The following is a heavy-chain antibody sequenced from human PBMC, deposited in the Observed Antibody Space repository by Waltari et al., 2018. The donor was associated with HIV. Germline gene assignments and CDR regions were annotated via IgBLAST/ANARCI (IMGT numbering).Heavy chain of an antibody. Sequence: EVQLVESGGGLVQPGGSLRLSCAASGFTFSSYWMSWVRQAPGKGLEWVANIKQDGSEKYYVDSVKGRFTISRDNAKNSLYLQMNSLRAEDTAVYYCARVPGYYYDSSGYYYFDYWGQGTLVTVSS. J-gene: IGHJ4*02. V-gene: IGHV3-7*01. CDR3: ARVPGYYYDSSGYYYFDY. CDR2: IKQDGSEK. D-gene: IGHD3-22*01. CDR1: GFTFSSYW.